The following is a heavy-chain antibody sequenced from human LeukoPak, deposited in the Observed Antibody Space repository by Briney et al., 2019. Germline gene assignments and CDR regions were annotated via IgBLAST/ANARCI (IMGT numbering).Heavy chain of an antibody. CDR1: GFTFSNAW. V-gene: IGHV3-15*01. CDR2: IKSKTDGGTT. Sequence: PGGSLRLSCAASGFTFSNAWMSWVPQAPGKGLEWVGRIKSKTDGGTTDYAAPVKGRFTISRDDSKNTLYLQMNSLKTEDTAVYYCTTDLDYYYYMDVWGKGTTVTVSS. CDR3: TTDLDYYYYMDV. J-gene: IGHJ6*03.